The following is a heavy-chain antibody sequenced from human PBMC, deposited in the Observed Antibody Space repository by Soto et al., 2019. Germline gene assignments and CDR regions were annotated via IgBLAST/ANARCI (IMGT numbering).Heavy chain of an antibody. Sequence: QVQLVQSGAEVKKPGASVKVSCKASGYTFTSYGISWVRQAPGQGLEWMGWISAYNGNTNYAQKLQGRVTMTTDTSTSTASMERRSLSSDDTAVHCCPRAGYHVRVGELFPRWRQGTLDTVSS. D-gene: IGHD3-16*01. J-gene: IGHJ4*02. V-gene: IGHV1-18*01. CDR3: PRAGYHVRVGELFPR. CDR1: GYTFTSYG. CDR2: ISAYNGNT.